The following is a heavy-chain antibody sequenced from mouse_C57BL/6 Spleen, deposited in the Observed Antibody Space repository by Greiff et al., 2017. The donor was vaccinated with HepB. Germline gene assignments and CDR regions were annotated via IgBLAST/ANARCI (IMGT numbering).Heavy chain of an antibody. CDR1: GFTFSSYA. D-gene: IGHD2-3*01. V-gene: IGHV5-4*03. CDR3: ARRGYDGYTWFAY. J-gene: IGHJ3*01. CDR2: ISDGGSYT. Sequence: EVHLVESGGGLVKPGGSLKLSCAASGFTFSSYAMSWVRQTPEKRLEWVATISDGGSYTYYPDNVKGRFTISRDNAKNNLYLQMSHLKSGDTAMYYCARRGYDGYTWFAYWGQGTLVTVSA.